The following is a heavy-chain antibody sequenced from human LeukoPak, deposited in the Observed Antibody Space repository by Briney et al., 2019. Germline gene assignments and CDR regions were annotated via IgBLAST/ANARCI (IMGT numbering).Heavy chain of an antibody. J-gene: IGHJ3*02. CDR3: ARLPPDYCSGGSCYSGAFDI. CDR2: IYYSGST. Sequence: ASETLSLTCTVSGGSISIYYWSWIRQPPGKGLEWIGYIYYSGSTNYNPSLKSRVTISVDTSKNQFSLKLSSVTAADTAVYYCARLPPDYCSGGSCYSGAFDIWGQGTMVTVSS. V-gene: IGHV4-59*08. CDR1: GGSISIYY. D-gene: IGHD2-15*01.